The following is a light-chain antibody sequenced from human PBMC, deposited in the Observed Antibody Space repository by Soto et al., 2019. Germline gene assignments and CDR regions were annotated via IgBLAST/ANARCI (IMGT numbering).Light chain of an antibody. CDR1: SSDIGAYDN. CDR3: SSHTSSNTRI. CDR2: EVS. V-gene: IGLV2-14*03. J-gene: IGLJ1*01. Sequence: QSALTQPASVSGSPGQSIAISCTGTSSDIGAYDNVSWYQQHPDKAPKLMIYEVSNRPSGVSNRFSGSKSVNTATLTISGLQAEDEADYYCSSHTSSNTRIFGTGTKVTVL.